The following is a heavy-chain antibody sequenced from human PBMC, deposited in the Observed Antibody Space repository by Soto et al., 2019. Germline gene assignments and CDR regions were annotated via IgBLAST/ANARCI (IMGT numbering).Heavy chain of an antibody. Sequence: ASVKVSCKASGYTFTSYGISWVRQAPGQGLEWMGWISAYNGNTNYAQKLQGRVTMTTDTSTSTAYMELRSLRSDDTAVYYCARARFLVVVPAATMGGCFDPWGQGTLVTVSS. V-gene: IGHV1-18*01. CDR3: ARARFLVVVPAATMGGCFDP. J-gene: IGHJ5*02. CDR1: GYTFTSYG. CDR2: ISAYNGNT. D-gene: IGHD2-2*01.